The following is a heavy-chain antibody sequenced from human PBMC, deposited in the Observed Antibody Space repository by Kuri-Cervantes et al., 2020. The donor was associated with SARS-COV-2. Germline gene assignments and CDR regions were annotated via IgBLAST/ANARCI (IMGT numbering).Heavy chain of an antibody. CDR3: AVPKGNDYYGSGSYDY. CDR1: GFTFSSYA. J-gene: IGHJ4*02. CDR2: ISYDGSNK. V-gene: IGHV3-30-3*01. Sequence: GTLRLSCAAAGFTFSSYAMHWVRQAPGKGLEWVAVISYDGSNKYYADSVRGRFTISRDNSKNTLYLQMNSMRAEDTAVYYCAVPKGNDYYGSGSYDYWGQGTLVTVSS. D-gene: IGHD3-10*01.